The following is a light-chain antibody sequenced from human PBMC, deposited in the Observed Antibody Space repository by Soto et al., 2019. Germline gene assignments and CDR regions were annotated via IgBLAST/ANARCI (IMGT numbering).Light chain of an antibody. CDR1: NIGSKS. J-gene: IGLJ3*02. Sequence: SYELTQPPSVSVAPGQTARIKGGGNNIGSKSVHWYQQKPGQAPVLVVYDDSDRPSGIPARFSGSNSGNTATLTISGVEAGDEADYYCQVWDSTTDHRVFGGGTQLTVL. CDR3: QVWDSTTDHRV. V-gene: IGLV3-21*02. CDR2: DDS.